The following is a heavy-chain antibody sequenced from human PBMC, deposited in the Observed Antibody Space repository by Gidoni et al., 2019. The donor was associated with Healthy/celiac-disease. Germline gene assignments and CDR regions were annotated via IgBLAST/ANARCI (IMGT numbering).Heavy chain of an antibody. V-gene: IGHV4-4*07. Sequence: QVQLQEPGPGLVKPSETLSPTCSVSGRSISSYSWSWIRQPAGKGLEWIGRIYTSGSTNYNPSLKSRVTMSVDTSKNQFSLKLSSVTAADTAVYYCAREGCSGGSCYRPNWYFDLWGRGTLVTVSS. CDR2: IYTSGST. CDR1: GRSISSYS. D-gene: IGHD2-15*01. J-gene: IGHJ2*01. CDR3: AREGCSGGSCYRPNWYFDL.